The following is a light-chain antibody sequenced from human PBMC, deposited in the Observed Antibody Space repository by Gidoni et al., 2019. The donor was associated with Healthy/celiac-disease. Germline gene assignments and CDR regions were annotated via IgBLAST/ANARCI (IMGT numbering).Light chain of an antibody. Sequence: QSVLTQPPSASGLPGQRVTISCSGSSSNIGSKYVYWYQQLPGTAPKLLIYRNNQRPSGVPDRFSGSKSGTSASLAISGLRSEDEADYYCAAWDDSLSGVFGGGTKLTVL. CDR3: AAWDDSLSGV. CDR2: RNN. CDR1: SSNIGSKY. J-gene: IGLJ3*02. V-gene: IGLV1-47*01.